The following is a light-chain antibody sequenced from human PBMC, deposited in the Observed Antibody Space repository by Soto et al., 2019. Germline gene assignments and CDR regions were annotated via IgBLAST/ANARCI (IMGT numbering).Light chain of an antibody. CDR3: QQLNSYPLIT. CDR1: QGISSY. CDR2: AAS. J-gene: IGKJ5*01. V-gene: IGKV1-9*01. Sequence: DIQLTQSPSFLSASVGDRVTITCRASQGISSYLAWYHQKPGRAPKLLIYAASILQSGVPSRFSGSGSGTEFNLTISSLQPEDLATYFCQQLNSYPLITFGQGTRLEIK.